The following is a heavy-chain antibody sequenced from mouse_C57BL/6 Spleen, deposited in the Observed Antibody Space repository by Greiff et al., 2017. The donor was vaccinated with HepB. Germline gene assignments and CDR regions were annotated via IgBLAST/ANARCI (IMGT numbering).Heavy chain of an antibody. CDR1: GYTFTSYW. V-gene: IGHV1-69*01. CDR3: ARRSNWEDYYAMDY. D-gene: IGHD4-1*01. J-gene: IGHJ4*01. Sequence: QVQLKQPGAELVMPGASVKLSCKASGYTFTSYWMHWVKQRPGQGLEWIGEIDPSDSYTNYNQKFKGKSTLTVDKSSSTAYMQLSSLTSEDSAVYYCARRSNWEDYYAMDYWGQGTSVTVSS. CDR2: IDPSDSYT.